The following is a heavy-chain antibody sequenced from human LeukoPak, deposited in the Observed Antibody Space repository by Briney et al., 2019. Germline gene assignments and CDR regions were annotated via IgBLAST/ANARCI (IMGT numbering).Heavy chain of an antibody. V-gene: IGHV3-30*03. CDR2: ISSDESNK. CDR3: ATDYSYGSGSYYNRFDN. Sequence: PGRSLRLSCAASGFTFNNYAMHWVRQASGEGLEWVALISSDESNKYYADSVKGRFTISRDNSMNTLYLQMNSLRADDTAVYYCATDYSYGSGSYYNRFDNWGQGTLVTVSS. CDR1: GFTFNNYA. D-gene: IGHD3-10*01. J-gene: IGHJ4*02.